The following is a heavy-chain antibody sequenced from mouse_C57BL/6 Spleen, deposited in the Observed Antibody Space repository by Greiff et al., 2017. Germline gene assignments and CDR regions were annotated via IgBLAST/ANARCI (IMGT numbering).Heavy chain of an antibody. V-gene: IGHV1-52*01. D-gene: IGHD3-1*01. CDR3: ARDGPGDYAMDY. Sequence: QVHVKQSGAELVRPGSSVKLSCKASGYTFTSYWMHWVKQRPIQGLEWIGNIDPSDSETHYNQKFKDKATLTVDKSSSTAYMQLSSLTSEDSAVYYCARDGPGDYAMDYWGQGTSVTVSS. CDR2: IDPSDSET. J-gene: IGHJ4*01. CDR1: GYTFTSYW.